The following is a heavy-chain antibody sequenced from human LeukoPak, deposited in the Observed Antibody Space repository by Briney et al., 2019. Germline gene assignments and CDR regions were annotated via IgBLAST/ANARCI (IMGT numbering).Heavy chain of an antibody. D-gene: IGHD6-19*01. CDR1: GYTFTGYY. V-gene: IGHV1-2*04. CDR3: AREGHHIAVAGKRGFGWFDP. CDR2: INPNSGGS. Sequence: ASVKVSCKASGYTFTGYYMHWVRQAPGQGLEWMGWINPNSGGSNYAQKFQGWVTMTRDTSISTAYMELSRLRSDDTAVYYCAREGHHIAVAGKRGFGWFDPWGQGTLVTVSS. J-gene: IGHJ5*02.